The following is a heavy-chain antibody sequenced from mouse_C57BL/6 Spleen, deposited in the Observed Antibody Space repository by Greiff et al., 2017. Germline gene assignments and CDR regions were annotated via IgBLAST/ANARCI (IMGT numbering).Heavy chain of an antibody. Sequence: VQGVESGPGLVQPSQSLSITCTVSGFSLTSYGVHWVRQSPGKGLEWLGVIWRGGSTDYNAAFMSRLSITKDNSKSQVFFKMNSLQADDTAIYYCATIYDGYNYYAMDYWGQGTSVTVSS. D-gene: IGHD2-3*01. CDR2: IWRGGST. CDR1: GFSLTSYG. V-gene: IGHV2-5*01. CDR3: ATIYDGYNYYAMDY. J-gene: IGHJ4*01.